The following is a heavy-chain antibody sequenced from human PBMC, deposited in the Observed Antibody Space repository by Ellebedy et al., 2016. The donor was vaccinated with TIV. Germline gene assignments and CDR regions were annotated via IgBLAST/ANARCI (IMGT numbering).Heavy chain of an antibody. CDR1: GFTFSIYS. D-gene: IGHD6-19*01. J-gene: IGHJ4*02. CDR3: ARSVAGHFDY. Sequence: PGGSLRLSCAASGFTFSIYSMNWVRQAPGKGLEWVSYITSDTKTINYAAFVKGRFTISRDNARNLVHLQMNSLRDEDTAVYYCARSVAGHFDYWGQGTVVTVSS. CDR2: ITSDTKTI. V-gene: IGHV3-48*02.